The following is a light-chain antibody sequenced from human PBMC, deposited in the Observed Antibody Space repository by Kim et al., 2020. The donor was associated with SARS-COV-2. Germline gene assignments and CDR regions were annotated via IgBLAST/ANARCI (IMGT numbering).Light chain of an antibody. CDR3: CSYVGGSTFEV. J-gene: IGLJ3*02. Sequence: QSALTQPASMSGSPGQSITISCTGISSDICNYNLVSWYQQQPGKAPKLMIYEAFKRTSGVSNRFSGSKSGNTASLTISGLQADDEADYYCCSYVGGSTFEVFGGWTQLTVL. CDR1: SSDICNYNL. V-gene: IGLV2-23*02. CDR2: EAF.